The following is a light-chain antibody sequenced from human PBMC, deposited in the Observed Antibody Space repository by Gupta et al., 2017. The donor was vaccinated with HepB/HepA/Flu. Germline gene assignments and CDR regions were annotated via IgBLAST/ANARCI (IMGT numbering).Light chain of an antibody. CDR3: QQSYSMPLT. CDR1: QSVSTS. Sequence: IEMTQSPSSLSASVGDRVTITCRGNQSVSTSLNWYQQKVGRAPKLLIYGASTLQSGVPSRFSGSGSGTAFTLTINSLQPDDFATFYCQQSYSMPLTFGGRTKVDIK. J-gene: IGKJ4*01. CDR2: GAS. V-gene: IGKV1-39*01.